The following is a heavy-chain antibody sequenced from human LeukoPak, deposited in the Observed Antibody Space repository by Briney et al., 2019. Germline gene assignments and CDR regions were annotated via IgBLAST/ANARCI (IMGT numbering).Heavy chain of an antibody. V-gene: IGHV4-59*01. J-gene: IGHJ3*02. CDR3: ARARGATIFQSAFDI. CDR2: ICNSGST. Sequence: SETLSLTCTVSGGSISSYYWSWIRQPPGKGLEWIGYICNSGSTNYNSSLKSRLTISADTSKNQFSLKLSSVTAADTAVYYCARARGATIFQSAFDIWGQGTMVTVSS. CDR1: GGSISSYY. D-gene: IGHD5-24*01.